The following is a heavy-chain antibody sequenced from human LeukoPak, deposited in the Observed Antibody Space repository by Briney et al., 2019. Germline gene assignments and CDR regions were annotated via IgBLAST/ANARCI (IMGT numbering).Heavy chain of an antibody. Sequence: GGSLRLSCAVSGFTFSAFAMNWVRQAPGKGLEWVSSLSDSAVSSYYAASVKGRFTISRDNSKNTLYLQMNSLRAEDTATYYCANAPDSSGFPSYFDSWGQGTLVAVSS. CDR3: ANAPDSSGFPSYFDS. D-gene: IGHD3-22*01. CDR1: GFTFSAFA. V-gene: IGHV3-23*01. J-gene: IGHJ4*02. CDR2: LSDSAVSS.